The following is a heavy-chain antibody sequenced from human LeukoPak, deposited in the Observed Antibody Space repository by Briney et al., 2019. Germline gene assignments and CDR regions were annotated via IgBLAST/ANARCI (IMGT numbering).Heavy chain of an antibody. Sequence: GGSLRLSSAASGFTFSSYGMHWVRQAPGKGLEWVAVIWYDGSNKYYADSVKGRFTISRDNSKNTLYLQMNSLRAEDTAVYYCASLDCSSTSCYPWGQGTLVTVSS. CDR2: IWYDGSNK. CDR1: GFTFSSYG. D-gene: IGHD2-2*01. J-gene: IGHJ5*02. V-gene: IGHV3-33*01. CDR3: ASLDCSSTSCYP.